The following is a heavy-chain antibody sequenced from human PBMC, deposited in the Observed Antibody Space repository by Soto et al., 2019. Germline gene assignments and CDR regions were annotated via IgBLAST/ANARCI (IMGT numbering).Heavy chain of an antibody. Sequence: ASVKVSCKASGYILSSYNMHWVRQAPGQGLEWMGIINPSGGRTSYAQKFQDRVTMTRDTSTSTVYMELSSLRSEDTAVYYCARTYCGADCPRRDFDYWGQGTLVTVSS. CDR1: GYILSSYN. D-gene: IGHD2-21*02. CDR3: ARTYCGADCPRRDFDY. J-gene: IGHJ4*02. V-gene: IGHV1-46*01. CDR2: INPSGGRT.